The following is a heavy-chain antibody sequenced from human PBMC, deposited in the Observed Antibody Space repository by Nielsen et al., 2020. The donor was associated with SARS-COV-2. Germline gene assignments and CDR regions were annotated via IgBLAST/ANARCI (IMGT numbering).Heavy chain of an antibody. Sequence: GESLKISCAASGFTFSSYSMNWVRQAPGKGLEWVSSISSSSSYIYYEDSVKGRFTISRDNAKTSLYLQMNSLRAEDTAVYYCARGTLLVIQAYGMDVWGQGTTVTVSS. CDR2: ISSSSSYI. CDR3: ARGTLLVIQAYGMDV. J-gene: IGHJ6*02. D-gene: IGHD1-14*01. V-gene: IGHV3-21*01. CDR1: GFTFSSYS.